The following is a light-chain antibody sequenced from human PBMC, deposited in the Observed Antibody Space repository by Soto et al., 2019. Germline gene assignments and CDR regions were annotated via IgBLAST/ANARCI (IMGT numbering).Light chain of an antibody. CDR3: QQRSDRHT. Sequence: IVLTQSPVTLSLSPGERATLSCRASQSVSSYLAWYQQKPGQAPRLLIYDASNRATGIPARFSGSGSGTDFTLTISRLEPEDFAVYYCQQRSDRHTFGGGTKV. CDR1: QSVSSY. V-gene: IGKV3-11*01. CDR2: DAS. J-gene: IGKJ4*01.